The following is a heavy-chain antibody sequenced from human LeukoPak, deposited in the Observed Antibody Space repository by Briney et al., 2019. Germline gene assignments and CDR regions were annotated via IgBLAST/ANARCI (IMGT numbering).Heavy chain of an antibody. D-gene: IGHD1-7*01. CDR3: ARFWNYSLDY. CDR1: GGSISSYY. V-gene: IGHV4-59*01. J-gene: IGHJ4*02. Sequence: SETLSLTCTVSGGSISSYYWSWIRQPPGRGLEWIGYIYYSGSTNYKPPLESRVTISVDTSKNQFSLKLSSVTAADTAVYYCARFWNYSLDYWGQGALVTVSS. CDR2: IYYSGST.